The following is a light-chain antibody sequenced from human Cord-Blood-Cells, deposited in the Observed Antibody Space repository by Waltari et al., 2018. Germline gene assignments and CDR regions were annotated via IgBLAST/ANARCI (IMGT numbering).Light chain of an antibody. V-gene: IGKV3-11*01. J-gene: IGKJ3*01. CDR2: DAS. CDR3: QQRSNWPRGVT. Sequence: EIVMTQSPAPLSVSPGERATLSCRASQSVSSYLAWYQQKPGQAPRLLIYDASNRATGIPARFSGSGSGTDFTLTISSLEPEDFAVYYCQQRSNWPRGVTFGPGTKVDIK. CDR1: QSVSSY.